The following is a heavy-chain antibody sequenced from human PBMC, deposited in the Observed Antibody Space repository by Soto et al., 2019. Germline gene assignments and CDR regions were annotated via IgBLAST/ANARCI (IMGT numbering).Heavy chain of an antibody. CDR1: GGTFSSYA. CDR2: IIPIFGTA. D-gene: IGHD3-22*01. J-gene: IGHJ5*02. CDR3: AREGYYDSSGYSPGCFDP. Sequence: GASVKVSCKASGGTFSSYAISWVRQSPGQGLEWMGGIIPIFGTANYAQKFQGRVTITADESTSTAYMELSSLRSEDTAVYYCAREGYYDSSGYSPGCFDPWGQGTLVTVSS. V-gene: IGHV1-69*13.